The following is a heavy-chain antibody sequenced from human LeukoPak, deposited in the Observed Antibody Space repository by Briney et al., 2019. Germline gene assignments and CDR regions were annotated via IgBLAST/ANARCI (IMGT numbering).Heavy chain of an antibody. CDR3: ARHYYGSGSYYNDHYYYYYYMDV. CDR1: GGSFSGYY. D-gene: IGHD3-10*01. CDR2: INHSGST. J-gene: IGHJ6*03. V-gene: IGHV4-34*01. Sequence: PSETLSLTCAVYGGSFSGYYWSWIRQPPGKGLEWIGEINHSGSTNYNPSLKSRVTISVDTSKNQFSLKLSSVTAADTAVYYCARHYYGSGSYYNDHYYYYYYMDVWGKGTTVTISS.